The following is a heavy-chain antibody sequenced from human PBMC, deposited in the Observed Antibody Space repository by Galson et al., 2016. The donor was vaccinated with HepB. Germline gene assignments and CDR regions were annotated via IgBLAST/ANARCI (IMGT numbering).Heavy chain of an antibody. CDR1: GFTFSRYA. J-gene: IGHJ4*02. Sequence: SLRLSCAASGFTFSRYAMTWVRQAPGKGLEWVSGLSGSGAHTYYADSVKGRFTISRDNSKNTLYLQMNSLRVEDTAVYYRAKDYVGGSYLLTQFDYWGQGTLVTVSS. V-gene: IGHV3-23*01. CDR2: LSGSGAHT. CDR3: AKDYVGGSYLLTQFDY. D-gene: IGHD3-16*02.